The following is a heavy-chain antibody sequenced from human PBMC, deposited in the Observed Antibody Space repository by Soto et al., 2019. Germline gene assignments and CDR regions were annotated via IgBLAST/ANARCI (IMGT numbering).Heavy chain of an antibody. D-gene: IGHD1-26*01. CDR3: EIGGDLGALRGEFDY. CDR1: GFTFSSYA. J-gene: IGHJ4*02. Sequence: EVQLLESGGGLVQPGGSLRLSCAASGFTFSSYAMSWVRQAPGKGLEWASAISGSGGSTYYADSVKGWFTVSRDNSKNTRNLQRNSLRVEDRGVYYCEIGGDLGALRGEFDYWGRGTLVTVSS. V-gene: IGHV3-23*01. CDR2: ISGSGGST.